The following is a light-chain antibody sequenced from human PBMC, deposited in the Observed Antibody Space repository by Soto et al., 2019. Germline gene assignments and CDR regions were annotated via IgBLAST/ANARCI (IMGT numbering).Light chain of an antibody. CDR1: SSDIGGYDY. J-gene: IGLJ3*02. V-gene: IGLV2-8*01. CDR2: EVS. Sequence: QSVLTQPPSASGSPGQSVTISCTGTSSDIGGYDYVSWYQQHPGKAPKLIIYEVSKRPSGVPDRFSGSTSGNTASLTISGLQAEDEADYYCCSDAGRNNLVFGGGTKLTVL. CDR3: CSDAGRNNLV.